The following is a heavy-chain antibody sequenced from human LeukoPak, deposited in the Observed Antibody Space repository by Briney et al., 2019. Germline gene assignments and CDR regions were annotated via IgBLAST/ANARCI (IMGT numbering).Heavy chain of an antibody. Sequence: SETLSLTCAVSGGSISSGGYSWSWIRQPPGKGLEWIGSIYYSGSTYYNPSLKSRVTISVDTSKNQFSLKLSSVTAADTAVYYCARQNVLLWFGEGWGQGTLVTVSS. CDR1: GGSISSGGYS. J-gene: IGHJ4*02. V-gene: IGHV4-30-2*03. CDR2: IYYSGST. CDR3: ARQNVLLWFGEG. D-gene: IGHD3-10*01.